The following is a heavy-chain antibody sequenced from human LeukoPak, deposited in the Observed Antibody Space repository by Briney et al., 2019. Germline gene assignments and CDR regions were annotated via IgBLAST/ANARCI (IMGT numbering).Heavy chain of an antibody. CDR3: ARGVGAGS. J-gene: IGHJ4*02. Sequence: GGSLRLSCAASGFTFSSYSMNWVRQAPGKGLEWVSYISSSSSTIYYADSVKGRFTISRDNAKNSLYLQMNSLRAEDTAVYYCARGVGAGSWGQGALVTVSS. CDR2: ISSSSSTI. D-gene: IGHD1-26*01. CDR1: GFTFSSYS. V-gene: IGHV3-48*01.